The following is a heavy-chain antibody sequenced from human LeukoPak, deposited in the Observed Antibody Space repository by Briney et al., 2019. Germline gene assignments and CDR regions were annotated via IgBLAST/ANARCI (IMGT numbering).Heavy chain of an antibody. V-gene: IGHV3-23*01. CDR1: GFTFSSYA. D-gene: IGHD3-22*01. Sequence: QPGGSLRLSCAASGFTFSSYAMSWVRQAPGKGLEWVSAISGSGGSTYYADSVKGRFTISRGNSKNTLYLQMNSLRAEDTAVYYCAKHHEKTSRTYYYDSSGYWRVAWFDPWGQGTLVTVSS. CDR3: AKHHEKTSRTYYYDSSGYWRVAWFDP. CDR2: ISGSGGST. J-gene: IGHJ5*02.